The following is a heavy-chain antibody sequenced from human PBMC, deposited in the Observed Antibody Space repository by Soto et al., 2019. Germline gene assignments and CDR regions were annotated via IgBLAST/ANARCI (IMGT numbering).Heavy chain of an antibody. CDR3: ARTITCSVGSCYPKY. D-gene: IGHD2-15*01. J-gene: IGHJ4*02. V-gene: IGHV4-34*01. Sequence: QVQLEQWGAGLLKPSETLSLTCAAYGGSFSGYYWTWIRQSPGKGLEWIGEINNSGSTKYNPSLKSRVTISLDTSKNQFSLKVTSVTAADTAVYYCARTITCSVGSCYPKYWGQGTLVTVSS. CDR2: INNSGST. CDR1: GGSFSGYY.